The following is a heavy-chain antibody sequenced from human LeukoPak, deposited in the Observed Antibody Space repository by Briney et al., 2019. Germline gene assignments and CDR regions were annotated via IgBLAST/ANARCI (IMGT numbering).Heavy chain of an antibody. CDR1: GFTFSSYG. J-gene: IGHJ4*02. CDR3: AKADMIVVVTLEY. D-gene: IGHD3-22*01. Sequence: PGGSLRLSCAASGFTFSSYGMHWVRQAPAKGLEWVAFIRYDGSNKYYADSVKGRFTISRDNSKNTLYLQMNSLRAEDTAVYYCAKADMIVVVTLEYWGQGTLVTVSS. CDR2: IRYDGSNK. V-gene: IGHV3-30*02.